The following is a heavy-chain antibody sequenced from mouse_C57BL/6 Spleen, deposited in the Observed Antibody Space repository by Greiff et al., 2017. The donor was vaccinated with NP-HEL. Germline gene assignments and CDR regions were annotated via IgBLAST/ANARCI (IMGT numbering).Heavy chain of an antibody. J-gene: IGHJ2*01. CDR1: GYTFTSYW. CDR3: ARRGLYDYDPYIDY. Sequence: VQLQQPGAELVKPGASVKMSCKASGYTFTSYWITWVKQRPGQGLEWIGDIYPGSGSTNYNEKFKSKATLTVDTSSSTAYMQLSSLTSEDSAVYYCARRGLYDYDPYIDYWGQGTTLTVSS. D-gene: IGHD2-4*01. CDR2: IYPGSGST. V-gene: IGHV1-55*01.